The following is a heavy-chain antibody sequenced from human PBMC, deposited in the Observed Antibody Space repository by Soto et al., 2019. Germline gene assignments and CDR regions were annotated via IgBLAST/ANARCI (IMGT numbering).Heavy chain of an antibody. D-gene: IGHD6-19*01. CDR1: GYSFTSYW. Sequence: GESLKISCKGSGYSFTSYWISWVRQMPGKGLEWMGRIDPSDSYTNYSPSFQGHVTISADKSISTAYLQWSSLKASDTAMYYCARPYSSGSYDDAFDIWGQGTMVTVS. V-gene: IGHV5-10-1*01. J-gene: IGHJ3*02. CDR2: IDPSDSYT. CDR3: ARPYSSGSYDDAFDI.